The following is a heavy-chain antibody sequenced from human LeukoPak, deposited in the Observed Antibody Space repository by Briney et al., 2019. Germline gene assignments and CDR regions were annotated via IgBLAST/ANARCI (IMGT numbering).Heavy chain of an antibody. CDR1: GGSFSGYY. CDR3: ARAPLMLASDAFDI. D-gene: IGHD2-8*01. Sequence: SETLSLTRAVYGGSFSGYYWSWIRQPPGKGLEWTGEINHSGSTNYNPSLKSRVTISVDTSKNQFSLKLSSVTAADTAVYYCARAPLMLASDAFDIWGQGTMVTVSS. CDR2: INHSGST. J-gene: IGHJ3*02. V-gene: IGHV4-34*01.